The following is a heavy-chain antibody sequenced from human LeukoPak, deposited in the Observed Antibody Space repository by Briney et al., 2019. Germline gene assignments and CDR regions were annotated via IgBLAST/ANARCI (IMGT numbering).Heavy chain of an antibody. CDR2: INTNTGNP. J-gene: IGHJ5*02. CDR3: ARKVTGIAAVNNWFDP. D-gene: IGHD6-13*01. V-gene: IGHV7-4-1*02. Sequence: ASVKVSCKASGYTFTSYAMNWVRQAPGQGLEWMGWINTNTGNPTYAQGFTGRFVFSLDTSVSTAYLQISSLKAEDTAVYYCARKVTGIAAVNNWFDPWGQGTLVTVSS. CDR1: GYTFTSYA.